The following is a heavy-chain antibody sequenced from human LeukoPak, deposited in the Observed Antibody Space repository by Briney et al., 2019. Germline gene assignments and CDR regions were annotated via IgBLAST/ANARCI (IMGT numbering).Heavy chain of an antibody. V-gene: IGHV3-7*01. CDR3: ARDLKKNITMIVDTHPGDYYYYYYMDV. CDR2: IKQDGSEK. Sequence: GGSLRLSCAASGFTFSSYWMSWVRQAPGKGLEWVANIKQDGSEKYYVDSVKGRFTISRDNAKNSLYLQMNSLRAEDTAVYYCARDLKKNITMIVDTHPGDYYYYYYMDVWGKGTTVTVSS. D-gene: IGHD3-22*01. J-gene: IGHJ6*03. CDR1: GFTFSSYW.